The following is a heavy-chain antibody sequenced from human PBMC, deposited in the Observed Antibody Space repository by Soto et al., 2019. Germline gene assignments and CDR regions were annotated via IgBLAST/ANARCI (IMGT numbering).Heavy chain of an antibody. V-gene: IGHV3-9*02. J-gene: IGHJ4*02. CDR3: VKDLQPGGADY. CDR2: IYWYSNRV. D-gene: IGHD1-1*01. CDR1: GFTSVDYA. Sequence: GGSLRLSCMASGFTSVDYAMHWVRQVPGKGLEWVSGIYWYSNRVDYADSVKGRFTTSRDNAKNSLYLQMDYLRTEDTAFYYCVKDLQPGGADYWGQGTLVTVSS.